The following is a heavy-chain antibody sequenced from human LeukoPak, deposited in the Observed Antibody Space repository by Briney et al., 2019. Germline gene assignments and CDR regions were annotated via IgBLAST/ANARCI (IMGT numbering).Heavy chain of an antibody. CDR2: INTNTGNP. V-gene: IGHV7-4-1*02. CDR3: ASFFCTSGLCYYLDY. J-gene: IGHJ4*02. CDR1: GYTFTSNA. D-gene: IGHD2-8*01. Sequence: ASVKVSCKASGYTFTSNALGWVRQAPGQGLEWMGWINTNTGNPTYAQRFTGRFVFSLDTSDNTAYLQISSLQAGDTAVYSCASFFCTSGLCYYLDYWGQGTLVTVSS.